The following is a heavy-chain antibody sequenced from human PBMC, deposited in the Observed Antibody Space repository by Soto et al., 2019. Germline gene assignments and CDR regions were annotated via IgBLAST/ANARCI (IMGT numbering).Heavy chain of an antibody. J-gene: IGHJ4*02. CDR3: ARHRGPTGPNY. CDR1: GYSISINNYY. V-gene: IGHV4-39*01. D-gene: IGHD3-10*01. Sequence: SETLSLTCTVSGYSISINNYYWCWILQPPGKGLEWIGSMYHSGNTYHNPSLKSRVTISVDTSKNQLSLNLRSVTAADTAVYYCARHRGPTGPNYWGQGTLVTVSS. CDR2: MYHSGNT.